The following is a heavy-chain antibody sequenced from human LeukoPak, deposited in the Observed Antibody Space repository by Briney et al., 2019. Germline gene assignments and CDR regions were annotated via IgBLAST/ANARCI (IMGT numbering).Heavy chain of an antibody. V-gene: IGHV1-3*01. Sequence: ASVKVSCKASGYTFTSYAIHWVRQAPGQRLEWMGWINAGNGNTKYSQKFQGRVTITRDTSASTAYMELSSLRSEDTAVYYCARDYNWNDLYYFDYWGQGTLVTVSS. CDR1: GYTFTSYA. J-gene: IGHJ4*02. D-gene: IGHD1-1*01. CDR3: ARDYNWNDLYYFDY. CDR2: INAGNGNT.